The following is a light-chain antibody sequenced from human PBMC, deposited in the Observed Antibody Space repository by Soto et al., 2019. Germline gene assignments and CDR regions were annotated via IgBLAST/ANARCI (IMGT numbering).Light chain of an antibody. CDR1: ALPKQY. CDR2: KDS. J-gene: IGLJ2*01. V-gene: IGLV3-25*03. Sequence: SYELTQPPSVSVSPGQTARITCSGDALPKQYAYWYQQKPGQAPVLVIYKDSERPSGIPERFSGSSSGTTVTLTISGVQADDEADYYCQSADSYVVFGLGTKLTVL. CDR3: QSADSYVV.